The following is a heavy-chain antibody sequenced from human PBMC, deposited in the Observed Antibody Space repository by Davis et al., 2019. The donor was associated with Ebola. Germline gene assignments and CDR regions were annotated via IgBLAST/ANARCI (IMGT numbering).Heavy chain of an antibody. CDR3: AKGSLYGSRSITAGMDV. D-gene: IGHD4-17*01. V-gene: IGHV3-23*01. J-gene: IGHJ6*02. CDR2: ISGSGST. CDR1: GFTFTSYS. Sequence: PGGSLRLSCAASGFTFTSYSMTWVRQAPGKGLEWVSGISGSGSTYYADPVKGRFTFSRDNSKNTLYLQMNSLRAEDTAVYYCAKGSLYGSRSITAGMDVWGQGTTVTVSS.